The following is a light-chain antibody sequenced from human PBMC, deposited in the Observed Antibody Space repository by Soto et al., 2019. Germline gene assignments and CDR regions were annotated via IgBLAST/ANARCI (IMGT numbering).Light chain of an antibody. Sequence: QSALTQPASVSGSPGQSITISCTGTSGDVGGYNYVSWYQHHPGKAPKLMIYEVSNRPSGVSNRFSGSKSGNTAFLTISGLQAEDEADYYCSSYTGSSTPVFGGGTKLTVL. J-gene: IGLJ3*02. CDR3: SSYTGSSTPV. CDR1: SGDVGGYNY. V-gene: IGLV2-14*01. CDR2: EVS.